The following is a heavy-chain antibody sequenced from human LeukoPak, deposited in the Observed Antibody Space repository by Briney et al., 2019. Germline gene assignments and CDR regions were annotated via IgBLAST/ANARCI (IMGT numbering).Heavy chain of an antibody. CDR2: IKEDVSEA. CDR3: ARDYTGGWNDY. CDR1: GFTFSRDW. D-gene: IGHD7-27*01. J-gene: IGHJ4*02. V-gene: IGHV3-7*01. Sequence: PGGSLRLSCAAAGFTFSRDWMSCAPEAPGEGLECGAKIKEDVSEAHYVDSVKGRFTISRDNAKKSLYLQMNSLRAEATAVYYCARDYTGGWNDYWGQGIRVTVSS.